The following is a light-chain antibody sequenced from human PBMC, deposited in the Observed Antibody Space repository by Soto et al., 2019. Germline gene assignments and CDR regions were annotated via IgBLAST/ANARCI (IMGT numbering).Light chain of an antibody. J-gene: IGKJ1*01. V-gene: IGKV3-20*01. CDR2: GAS. Sequence: EIVLTQSPGTLSLSLGEQATLSCRASQSVSGNYLAWYQQKPGQAPRLLIYGASNRATGIPGRFSGSGSGTDFTLTINRLEPSEFAGYYCQHDGGSRTFCLGTKGEIK. CDR3: QHDGGSRT. CDR1: QSVSGNY.